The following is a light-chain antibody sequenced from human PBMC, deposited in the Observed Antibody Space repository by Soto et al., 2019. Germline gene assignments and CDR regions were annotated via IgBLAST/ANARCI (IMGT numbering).Light chain of an antibody. CDR1: QSISSY. V-gene: IGKV1-39*01. J-gene: IGKJ1*01. Sequence: DIHMTQSPSSLSASVGDRVTITCRASQSISSYLNWYQQKPRKAPKLLIYAASGLQTGVPSRFSGSGSGTDFTLTISSLQPDDFATYYCQQYNSYSFGQGTKVDIK. CDR3: QQYNSYS. CDR2: AAS.